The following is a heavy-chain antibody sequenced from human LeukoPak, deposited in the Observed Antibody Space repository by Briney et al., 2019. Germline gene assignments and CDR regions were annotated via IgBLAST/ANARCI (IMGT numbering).Heavy chain of an antibody. V-gene: IGHV5-51*01. CDR2: IFPGDSDS. J-gene: IGHJ4*02. CDR3: ARQRGYGGNSVGNFDY. Sequence: GESLKISCQASGYSFTSYWIGWVRQMPGKGLEWMGIIFPGDSDSRYSPSFQGQVTISADKSITTAYLQWSSLKASDNAIYYCARQRGYGGNSVGNFDYWGQGTLVTVSS. CDR1: GYSFTSYW. D-gene: IGHD4-23*01.